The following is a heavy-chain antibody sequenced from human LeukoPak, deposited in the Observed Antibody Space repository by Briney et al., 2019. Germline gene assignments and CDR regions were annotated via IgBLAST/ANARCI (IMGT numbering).Heavy chain of an antibody. CDR1: GGTFSSYA. Sequence: SVKVSCKASGGTFSSYAISWVRQAPGQGLEWMGRIIPILGIANYAQKFQGRVTITADKSTSTAYMELSSLRSEDTAVYYRARDCGGDCYSDYWGQGTLVTVSS. CDR3: ARDCGGDCYSDY. V-gene: IGHV1-69*04. CDR2: IIPILGIA. J-gene: IGHJ4*02. D-gene: IGHD2-21*02.